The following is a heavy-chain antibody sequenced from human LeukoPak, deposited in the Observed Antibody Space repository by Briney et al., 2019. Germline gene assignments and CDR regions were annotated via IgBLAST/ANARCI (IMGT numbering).Heavy chain of an antibody. D-gene: IGHD3-22*01. J-gene: IGHJ4*02. CDR3: ARALPAPDSSGYYYYFDY. V-gene: IGHV4-30-2*01. CDR1: GGSISSGGYS. Sequence: SQTLSLTCAVSGGSISSGGYSWSWIRQPPGKGLEWIGYIYHSGSTYYNPSLKSRVTISVDTSKNRFSLKLSSVTAADTAVYYCARALPAPDSSGYYYYFDYWGQGTLVTVSS. CDR2: IYHSGST.